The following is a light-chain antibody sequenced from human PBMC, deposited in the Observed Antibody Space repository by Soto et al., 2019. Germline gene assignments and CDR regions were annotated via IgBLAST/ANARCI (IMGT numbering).Light chain of an antibody. CDR3: TSYAGSNNVV. Sequence: QSARTQPPSASGSPGQSVTISCTGTSSDVGSYNYVSWYQQHPGKAPKLMIYEVTKRPSGVPDRFSGSKSGNTASLTVSGLQAEDEADYYCTSYAGSNNVVFGGGTKLTVL. J-gene: IGLJ2*01. V-gene: IGLV2-8*01. CDR1: SSDVGSYNY. CDR2: EVT.